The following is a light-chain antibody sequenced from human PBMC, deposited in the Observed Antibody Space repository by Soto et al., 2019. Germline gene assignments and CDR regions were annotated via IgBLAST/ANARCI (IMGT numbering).Light chain of an antibody. V-gene: IGKV3-15*01. CDR1: QSVDIN. J-gene: IGKJ2*01. CDR2: GAS. CDR3: KLYDTWSS. Sequence: ELAMTQSPATLSVSPGETVALSCRASQSVDINVAWYQQKGGQAPRLLISGASSRATGIPVRFSGSGSGTELTLTSSCLKSEDVAVYYCKLYDTWSSFVQGTKLQIK.